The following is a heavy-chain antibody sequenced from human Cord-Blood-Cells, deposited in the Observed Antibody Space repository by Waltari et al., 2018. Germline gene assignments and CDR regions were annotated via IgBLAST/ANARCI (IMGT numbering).Heavy chain of an antibody. D-gene: IGHD4-17*01. CDR3: ARETYYGDYDY. CDR2: ISSSSSYI. V-gene: IGHV3-21*01. Sequence: EVQLVESGGGLVKPGGSLRLSCAASGFTFSSYSMNWVRQAPGKGLEGVPCISSSSSYIYYADSVKGRFTISRDNAKNALNLQMNSLRAEDTAVYYCARETYYGDYDYWGQGTLVTVSS. J-gene: IGHJ4*02. CDR1: GFTFSSYS.